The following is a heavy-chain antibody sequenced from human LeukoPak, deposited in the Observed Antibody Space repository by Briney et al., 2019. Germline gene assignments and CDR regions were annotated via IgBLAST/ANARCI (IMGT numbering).Heavy chain of an antibody. J-gene: IGHJ4*02. CDR3: AKDLRGYSYGCFDY. CDR2: ISYDGSNK. V-gene: IGHV3-30*18. CDR1: GFTFSSYG. D-gene: IGHD5-18*01. Sequence: GRSLRLSCAASGFTFSSYGMHWVRQAPGKGLEWVAAISYDGSNKYYADSVKGRFTISRDNSKNTLYLQMNSLRAEDTAVYYCAKDLRGYSYGCFDYWGQGTLVTVSS.